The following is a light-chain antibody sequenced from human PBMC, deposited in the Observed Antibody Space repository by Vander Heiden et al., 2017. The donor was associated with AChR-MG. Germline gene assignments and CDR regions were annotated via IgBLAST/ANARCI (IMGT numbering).Light chain of an antibody. CDR3: QQRSDWPLEIT. CDR1: QSVGAS. CDR2: DVS. V-gene: IGKV3-11*01. J-gene: IGKJ5*01. Sequence: IVLTQSPSSLSLSPGQSATLSCRASQSVGASLAWYQQKSGQAPRLLIYDVSKRATGIPARFRGAVSGTHFTLTITSLQPEDFAVYYCQQRSDWPLEITFGQGTRLEIK.